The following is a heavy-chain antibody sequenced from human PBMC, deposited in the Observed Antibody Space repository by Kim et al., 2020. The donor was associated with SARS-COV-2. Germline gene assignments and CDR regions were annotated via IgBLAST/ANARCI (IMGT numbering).Heavy chain of an antibody. D-gene: IGHD6-6*01. J-gene: IGHJ4*02. V-gene: IGHV3-7*01. Sequence: YVYSVKGRFTISRDNAKRSLYLRMNCVRAEDTAVYYCARLCLADRLYYFDLWGQGTRLTVSS. CDR3: ARLCLADRLYYFDL.